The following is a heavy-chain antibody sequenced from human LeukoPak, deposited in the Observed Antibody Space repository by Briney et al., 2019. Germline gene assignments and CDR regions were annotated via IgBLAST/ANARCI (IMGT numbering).Heavy chain of an antibody. CDR1: GFGVHTFA. CDR2: ITKYDGRL. Sequence: GSLRLSCAVSGFGVHTFAMSWVRQAPGKGLEWLASITKYDGRLYYADSVRGRFTISRDTSQNELYLQMNSLRVDDSAIYYCAKDRSADGWPTFEYWGRGTLVTVSS. J-gene: IGHJ4*02. CDR3: AKDRSADGWPTFEY. D-gene: IGHD5-24*01. V-gene: IGHV3-23*01.